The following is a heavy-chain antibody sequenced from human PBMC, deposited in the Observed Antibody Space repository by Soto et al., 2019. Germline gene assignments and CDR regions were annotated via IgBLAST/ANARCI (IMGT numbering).Heavy chain of an antibody. CDR3: ARDHYVVPAAIISGNGMDV. D-gene: IGHD2-2*01. V-gene: IGHV3-30-3*01. J-gene: IGHJ6*02. Sequence: GGSLRLSCAASGFTFSSYAMHWVRQAPGKGLEWVAVISYDGSNKYYADSVKGRFTISRDNSKNTLYLQMNSLRAEDTAVYYCARDHYVVPAAIISGNGMDVWGQGTTVTVSS. CDR1: GFTFSSYA. CDR2: ISYDGSNK.